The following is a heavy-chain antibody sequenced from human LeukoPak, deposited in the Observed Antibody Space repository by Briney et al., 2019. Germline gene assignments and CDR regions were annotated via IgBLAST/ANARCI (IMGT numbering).Heavy chain of an antibody. CDR1: GFTFSSYA. J-gene: IGHJ4*02. Sequence: GGSLRLSCAASGFTFSSYAMHWVRQAPGEGLEWMAFISYDGSNKYYADSVKGRFTISRDNSKNTLYLQMNSLRAEDTAVYFCAKRDYWGQGTLVTVSS. CDR3: AKRDY. V-gene: IGHV3-30*04. CDR2: ISYDGSNK.